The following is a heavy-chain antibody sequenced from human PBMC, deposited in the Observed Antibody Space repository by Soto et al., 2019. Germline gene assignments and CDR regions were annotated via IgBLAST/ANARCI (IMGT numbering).Heavy chain of an antibody. V-gene: IGHV1-69*06. CDR2: IIPVIDTA. CDR1: GGTFN. D-gene: IGHD7-27*01. Sequence: QVQLVQSGAEVKKPGSSVKVSCKVSGGTFNIRWVRQAPGQGLEWMGGIIPVIDTANYARKFQGRVTITEDRATNVVYLEMRSLRFEDTAVYYCARGSGADAFDIWGQGTVVTVSS. CDR3: ARGSGADAFDI. J-gene: IGHJ3*02.